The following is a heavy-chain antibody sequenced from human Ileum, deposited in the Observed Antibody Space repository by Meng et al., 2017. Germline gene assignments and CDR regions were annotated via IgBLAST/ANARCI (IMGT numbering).Heavy chain of an antibody. V-gene: IGHV2-5*01. CDR2: IYWNDEK. D-gene: IGHD1-1*01. CDR1: GFLPTSSGDG. Sequence: HITLKESAPSLVQPPPTLPLTCNFPGFLPTSSGDGVGWIRQPPGKALEWLALIYWNDEKHYNPSLKSRLTITKDTSKNQVVLTMTNMDPVDTATYYCAHRVHLYTCSWSYWGQGTLVTVSS. J-gene: IGHJ4*02. CDR3: AHRVHLYTCSWSY.